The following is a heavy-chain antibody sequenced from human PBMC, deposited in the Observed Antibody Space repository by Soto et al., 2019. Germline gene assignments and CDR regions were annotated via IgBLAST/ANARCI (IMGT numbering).Heavy chain of an antibody. D-gene: IGHD6-19*01. CDR2: INSDATTK. CDR3: ARGPTGWYGYDY. CDR1: GFPFRSSG. V-gene: IGHV3-74*01. J-gene: IGHJ4*02. Sequence: EVQLVESGGGLVQPGGPRRLSCVAPGFPFRSSGWHWVRQLPGKGLVWVSRINSDATTKNYAEYAKGRFTIARDNAENTLYLQMDSLTAEDTAVYYCARGPTGWYGYDYWGQGTLLTVSS.